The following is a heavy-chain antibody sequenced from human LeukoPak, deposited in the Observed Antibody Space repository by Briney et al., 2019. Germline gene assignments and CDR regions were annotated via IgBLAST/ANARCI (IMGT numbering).Heavy chain of an antibody. CDR2: ISSSGVSI. Sequence: GGSLRLSCAASGFTFSDYEMNWVRQAPGMGLEWVSYISSSGVSIYYADSVKGRFTISRDNSNNTLYLQMNSLRAEDTAVYYCASGGSYFDYWGQGTLVTVSS. D-gene: IGHD1-26*01. CDR1: GFTFSDYE. V-gene: IGHV3-48*03. CDR3: ASGGSYFDY. J-gene: IGHJ4*02.